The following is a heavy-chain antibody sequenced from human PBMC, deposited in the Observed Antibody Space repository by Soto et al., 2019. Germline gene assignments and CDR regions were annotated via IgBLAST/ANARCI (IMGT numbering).Heavy chain of an antibody. D-gene: IGHD3-3*01. CDR2: IDWDDDK. J-gene: IGHJ4*02. CDR1: GFSLSTSGMC. V-gene: IGHV2-70*01. Sequence: VSGPTLVNPTQTLTLTCTFSGFSLSTSGMCVSWIRQPPGKALEWLAHIDWDDDKYYSTSLKTRLTISKDTSKNQVVLTMTNMDPVDTATYYCARTGPSITIFGVVPLGYFDYSGQATLVTVSS. CDR3: ARTGPSITIFGVVPLGYFDY.